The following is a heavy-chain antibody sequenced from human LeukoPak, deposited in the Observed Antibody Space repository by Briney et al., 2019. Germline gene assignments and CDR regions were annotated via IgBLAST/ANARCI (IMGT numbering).Heavy chain of an antibody. V-gene: IGHV3-7*01. Sequence: GGSLRLSCAAPGFTSSSYWMSWVRQAPGKGLEWVANIKQDGSEKYYVDSVKGRFTISRDNAKNSLYLQMNSLRAEDTAVYYCARDRGINSYWGQGTLVTVSS. CDR3: ARDRGINSY. D-gene: IGHD2/OR15-2a*01. CDR1: GFTSSSYW. J-gene: IGHJ4*02. CDR2: IKQDGSEK.